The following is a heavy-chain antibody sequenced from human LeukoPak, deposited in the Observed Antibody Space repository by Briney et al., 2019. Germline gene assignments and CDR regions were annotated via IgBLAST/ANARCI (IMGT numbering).Heavy chain of an antibody. Sequence: GGSLRPSCTASGFTFGDYAMNWVRQAPGKGLEWVGFIRNKAYGGTTEYAASVKGRFTVSGDDSKSIAYLQMNSLKTEDTAVYYCTRGHPYCGGDCYLDYWGQGTLVTVSS. J-gene: IGHJ4*02. D-gene: IGHD2-21*02. CDR3: TRGHPYCGGDCYLDY. CDR1: GFTFGDYA. V-gene: IGHV3-49*04. CDR2: IRNKAYGGTT.